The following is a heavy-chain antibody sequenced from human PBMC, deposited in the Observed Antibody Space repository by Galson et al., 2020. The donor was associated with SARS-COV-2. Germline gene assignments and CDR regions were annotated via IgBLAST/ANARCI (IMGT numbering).Heavy chain of an antibody. Sequence: GQSLRLSCEATGFTFNSYGMHWVRQAPGKGLEWVGFVHGDDHNRNYADSVRGRFTISRDNSKNTLYLQMNSLTIEDTAIYYCAKDGKRGWGFDHWGQGNLVTVSS. CDR2: VHGDDHNR. CDR3: AKDGKRGWGFDH. J-gene: IGHJ4*02. V-gene: IGHV3-30*02. D-gene: IGHD1-1*01. CDR1: GFTFNSYG.